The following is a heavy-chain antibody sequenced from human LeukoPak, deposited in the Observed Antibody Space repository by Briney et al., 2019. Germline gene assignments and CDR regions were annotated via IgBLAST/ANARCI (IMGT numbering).Heavy chain of an antibody. J-gene: IGHJ4*02. CDR3: AKDRRFGERSQYYFDY. Sequence: GGSLRLSCAASGFTFSSYGMSWVRQAPGKGLEWVSAISGSGGSTYYADSVKGRFTISRDNSKNMLYLQMNSLRAEDTAVYYCAKDRRFGERSQYYFDYWGQGTLVTVSS. CDR2: ISGSGGST. V-gene: IGHV3-23*01. CDR1: GFTFSSYG. D-gene: IGHD3-10*01.